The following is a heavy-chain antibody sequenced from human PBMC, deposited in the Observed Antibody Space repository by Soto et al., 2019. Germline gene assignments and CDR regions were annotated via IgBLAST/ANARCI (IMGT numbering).Heavy chain of an antibody. CDR1: GFTFSNYG. CDR3: AKDRIVMIRGVMSYYGMDV. J-gene: IGHJ6*02. D-gene: IGHD3-10*01. CDR2: ILYDGSDK. V-gene: IGHV3-30*18. Sequence: QVQLVESGGGVVQPGRSLRLSCAASGFTFSNYGMHWVRQAPGKGLEWVAFILYDGSDKYFADCVKGRFTISRDNSKNTQDLQMNGLRAEDTAVYYCAKDRIVMIRGVMSYYGMDVWGQGTRVTVSS.